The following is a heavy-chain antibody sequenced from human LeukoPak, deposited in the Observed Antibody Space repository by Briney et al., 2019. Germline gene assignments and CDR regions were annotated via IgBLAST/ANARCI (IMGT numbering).Heavy chain of an antibody. D-gene: IGHD3-9*01. J-gene: IGHJ5*02. CDR3: ARDPRALELRYFDWLLSP. CDR1: GFTFSSYS. CDR2: ISSSSSYI. Sequence: SGGSLRLSCAASGFTFSSYSMNWVRQAPGKGLEWVSSISSSSSYIYYADSVKGRFTISRDNAKNSLYLQMNSLRAEDTAVYYCARDPRALELRYFDWLLSPWGQGTLVTVSS. V-gene: IGHV3-21*01.